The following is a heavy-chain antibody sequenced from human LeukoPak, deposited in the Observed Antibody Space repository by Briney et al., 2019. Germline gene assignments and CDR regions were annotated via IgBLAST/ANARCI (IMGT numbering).Heavy chain of an antibody. Sequence: PGGSLRLSCAASGFTFSDYYMSWIRQAPGKGLEWVSSISSSSSYIYYADSVKGRFTISRDNAKNSLYLQMNSLRAEDTAVYYCARDPTTRSPYSSGWYDYWGQGTLVTVSS. CDR1: GFTFSDYY. D-gene: IGHD6-19*01. J-gene: IGHJ4*02. V-gene: IGHV3-11*06. CDR2: ISSSSSYI. CDR3: ARDPTTRSPYSSGWYDY.